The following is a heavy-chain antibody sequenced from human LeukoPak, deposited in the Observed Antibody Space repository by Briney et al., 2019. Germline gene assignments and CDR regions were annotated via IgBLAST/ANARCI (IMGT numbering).Heavy chain of an antibody. Sequence: ASVKVSCKASGYTFTSYGISWVRRAPGQGLEWMGWISAYNGNTNYAQKLQGRVTMTTDTSTSTAYMELRSLRSDDTAVYYCARGAAEYCSSTSCYATWGQGTLVTVSS. J-gene: IGHJ4*02. D-gene: IGHD2-2*01. V-gene: IGHV1-18*01. CDR3: ARGAAEYCSSTSCYAT. CDR1: GYTFTSYG. CDR2: ISAYNGNT.